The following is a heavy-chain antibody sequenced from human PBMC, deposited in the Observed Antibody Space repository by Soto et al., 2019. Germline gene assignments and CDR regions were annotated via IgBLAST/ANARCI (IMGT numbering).Heavy chain of an antibody. Sequence: GASVKVSCKASGYTFTSYDINWVRQATGQGLEWIGWMNPNSGNTGYAQKFQGRVTMTRNTSISTAYMELSSLRSEDTAVYYCARCIVVVPAAMSWGLPWPVDYWGQGTLVTVSS. V-gene: IGHV1-8*01. D-gene: IGHD2-2*01. J-gene: IGHJ4*02. CDR3: ARCIVVVPAAMSWGLPWPVDY. CDR1: GYTFTSYD. CDR2: MNPNSGNT.